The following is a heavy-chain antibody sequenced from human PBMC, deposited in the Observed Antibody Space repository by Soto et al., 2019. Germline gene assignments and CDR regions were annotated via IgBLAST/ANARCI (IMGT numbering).Heavy chain of an antibody. Sequence: PSETLSLTCTVSGGSIRSYYWSWIRQPPGKGLEWIGYIYNTGSTNYNPSLKSRVTISVDTAKNQFSLKLSSVTAADTAVYYCARAGTTYNLFAPWGQGSQVTVSS. CDR3: ARAGTTYNLFAP. D-gene: IGHD4-4*01. CDR2: IYNTGST. V-gene: IGHV4-59*01. CDR1: GGSIRSYY. J-gene: IGHJ5*02.